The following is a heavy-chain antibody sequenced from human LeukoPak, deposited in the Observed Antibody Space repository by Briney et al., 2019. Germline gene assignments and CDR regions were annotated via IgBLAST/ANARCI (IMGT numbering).Heavy chain of an antibody. Sequence: SETLSLTCTVSGGSISSYYWSWIRQPPGKGLEWIGYIYYSGSTNYNPSLMSRVTISVDTSKNQFSLKLSSVTAADTAVYYCARVSPEGTFYDYWGQGTLVTVSS. D-gene: IGHD2/OR15-2a*01. J-gene: IGHJ4*02. CDR2: IYYSGST. CDR1: GGSISSYY. V-gene: IGHV4-59*01. CDR3: ARVSPEGTFYDY.